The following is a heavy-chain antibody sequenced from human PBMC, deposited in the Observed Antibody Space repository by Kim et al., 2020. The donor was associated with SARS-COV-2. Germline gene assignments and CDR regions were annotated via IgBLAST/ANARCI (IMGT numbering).Heavy chain of an antibody. Sequence: SETLSLTCAVYGGSFSGYYWSWIRQPPGKGLEWIGEINHSGSTNYNPSLKSRVTISVDTSKNQFSLKLSSVTAADTAVYYCARGSITMVRGVIIWDFNYYYYGMDVWGQGTTVTFSS. CDR3: ARGSITMVRGVIIWDFNYYYYGMDV. J-gene: IGHJ6*02. CDR1: GGSFSGYY. CDR2: INHSGST. D-gene: IGHD3-10*01. V-gene: IGHV4-34*01.